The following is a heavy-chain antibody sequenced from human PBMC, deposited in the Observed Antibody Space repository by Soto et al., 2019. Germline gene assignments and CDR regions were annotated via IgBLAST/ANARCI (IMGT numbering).Heavy chain of an antibody. D-gene: IGHD3-3*02. CDR1: GYTFTGYY. Sequence: SVKVSCKASGYTFTGYYMHWVRQAPGQGLEWMGWINPNSGGTNYAQKFQGWVTMTRDTSISTAYMELSRLRSDDTAVYYCARDIISSDYYYYYGMDVWGQGTTVTVSS. CDR2: INPNSGGT. J-gene: IGHJ6*02. CDR3: ARDIISSDYYYYYGMDV. V-gene: IGHV1-2*04.